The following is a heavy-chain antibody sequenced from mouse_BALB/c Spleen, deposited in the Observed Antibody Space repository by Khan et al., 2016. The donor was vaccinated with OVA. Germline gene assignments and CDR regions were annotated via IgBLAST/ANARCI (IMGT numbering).Heavy chain of an antibody. V-gene: IGHV1-9*01. Sequence: QVQLKESGAELMKPGASVKISCKATGYTFSSYWIEWVKQRPGHGLEWIGEILPGSGRNNYNEKFKGKATFTADTSSNTAYMQLSNLTSDDSAVYYCARGNYYGSSSWFGYWGQGLWSLSLQ. CDR3: ARGNYYGSSSWFGY. CDR1: GYTFSSYW. J-gene: IGHJ3*01. D-gene: IGHD1-1*01. CDR2: ILPGSGRN.